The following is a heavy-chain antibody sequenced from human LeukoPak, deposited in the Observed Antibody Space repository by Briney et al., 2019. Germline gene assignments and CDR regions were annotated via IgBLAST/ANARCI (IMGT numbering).Heavy chain of an antibody. CDR2: IYYSGST. Sequence: SETLSLTCTVSGGSISSYYWSWIRQPPGKGLEWIGYIYYSGSTNYNPSLKSRVTISVDTSKNQFSLKLSSVTAADTAVYYCAREISDSYGFDYWGQGTLVTVSS. CDR1: GGSISSYY. CDR3: AREISDSYGFDY. D-gene: IGHD5-18*01. J-gene: IGHJ4*02. V-gene: IGHV4-59*01.